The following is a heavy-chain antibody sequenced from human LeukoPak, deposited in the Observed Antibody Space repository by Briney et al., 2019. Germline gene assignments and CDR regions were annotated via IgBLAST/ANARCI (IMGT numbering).Heavy chain of an antibody. D-gene: IGHD3-3*01. J-gene: IGHJ4*02. V-gene: IGHV3-30*02. CDR1: GFTFSSYG. Sequence: GGSLRLSCAASGFTFSSYGMHWVRQAPGKGLEWVAFIRYDGSNKYYADSVKGRFTISRDNSKNTLYLQMNSLRAEDTAVYYCAKVPLRFLEWSADYWGQGTLVTVSS. CDR3: AKVPLRFLEWSADY. CDR2: IRYDGSNK.